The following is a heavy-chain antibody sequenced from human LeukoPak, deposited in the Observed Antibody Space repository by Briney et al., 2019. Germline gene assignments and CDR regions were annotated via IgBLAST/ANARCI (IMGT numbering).Heavy chain of an antibody. J-gene: IGHJ6*02. Sequence: SETLSLTCAVSGGSISSGGYSWSWIRQPPGKGLEWIGYIYHSGSTYYDPSLKSRVTISVDRSKNQFSLKLSSVTAADTAVYYCARAPGGGGGPYYYYGMDVWGQGTTVTVSS. D-gene: IGHD2-21*01. CDR1: GGSISSGGYS. CDR2: IYHSGST. CDR3: ARAPGGGGGPYYYYGMDV. V-gene: IGHV4-30-2*01.